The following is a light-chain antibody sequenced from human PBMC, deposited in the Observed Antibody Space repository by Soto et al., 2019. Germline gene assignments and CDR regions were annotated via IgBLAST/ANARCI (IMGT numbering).Light chain of an antibody. Sequence: QPVLTQPPSASGTPGQRVTISCSGSSSNIATKSVNWYRQLPGTAPKLLIYSNSQRSSGVPDRFSGSKSGTSASLAIRGLQSEDEADYYCAAWDDSLNARYVFGTGTKLTVL. CDR1: SSNIATKS. CDR2: SNS. CDR3: AAWDDSLNARYV. V-gene: IGLV1-44*01. J-gene: IGLJ1*01.